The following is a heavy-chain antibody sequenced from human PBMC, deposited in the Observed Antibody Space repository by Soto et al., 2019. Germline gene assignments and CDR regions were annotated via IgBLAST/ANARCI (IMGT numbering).Heavy chain of an antibody. CDR3: ARGISAGVDY. CDR2: MRPNTGHS. D-gene: IGHD3-3*02. V-gene: IGHV1-8*02. J-gene: IGHJ4*01. Sequence: ASVKVSCKASGYTFTDLDINWVRQTTEQGLEWMGWMRPNTGHSGLAQKFQGRLTLTRDTSINTAYMELSSLRSEDTAIYYCARGISAGVDYWG. CDR1: GYTFTDLD.